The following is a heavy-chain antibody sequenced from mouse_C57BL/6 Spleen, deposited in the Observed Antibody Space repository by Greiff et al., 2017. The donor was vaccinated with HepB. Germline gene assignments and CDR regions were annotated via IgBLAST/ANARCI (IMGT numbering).Heavy chain of an antibody. D-gene: IGHD2-1*01. Sequence: VQLVESGTGLVQPSPSLSITCTVSGFSLTSYGVHWVRQSPGKGLEWLGVIWSGGSTDYNAAFISRLSISKDNSKSQVFFKMNSLQADDTTIYYCARNSVYYGKGMDYWGQGTSVTVSS. J-gene: IGHJ4*01. V-gene: IGHV2-2*01. CDR1: GFSLTSYG. CDR3: ARNSVYYGKGMDY. CDR2: IWSGGST.